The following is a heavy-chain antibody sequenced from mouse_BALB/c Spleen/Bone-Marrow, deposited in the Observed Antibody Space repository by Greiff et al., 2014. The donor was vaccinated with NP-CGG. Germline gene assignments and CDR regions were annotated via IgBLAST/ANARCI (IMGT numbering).Heavy chain of an antibody. J-gene: IGHJ4*01. D-gene: IGHD4-1*01. V-gene: IGHV3-1*02. Sequence: EVKLQESGPDLVKPSQSLSLTCTVTGYSITSYYSWHWIRQSPGNKLEWMGYIHYSGTTVYNPSLKSRISITRDTSNNQFFLQLNSVTTEDTATYYCARFAGTPYTMDYWGQGTSVTVSS. CDR1: GYSITSYYS. CDR3: ARFAGTPYTMDY. CDR2: IHYSGTT.